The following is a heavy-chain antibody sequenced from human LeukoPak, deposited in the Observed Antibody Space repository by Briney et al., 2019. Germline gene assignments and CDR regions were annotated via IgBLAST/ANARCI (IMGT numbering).Heavy chain of an antibody. CDR1: GGSISSYY. D-gene: IGHD5-24*01. CDR3: ARDFETNLDY. J-gene: IGHJ4*02. Sequence: SGTLSLTCTVSGGSISSYYWSWIRQPPGKGLEWIGYIYYSGSTNYNPSLKSRVTISVDTSKNQFSLKLSSVTAADTAVYYCARDFETNLDYWGQGTLVTVSS. CDR2: IYYSGST. V-gene: IGHV4-59*01.